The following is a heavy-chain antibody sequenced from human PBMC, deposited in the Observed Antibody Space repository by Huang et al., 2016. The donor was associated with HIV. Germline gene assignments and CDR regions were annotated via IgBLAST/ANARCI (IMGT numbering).Heavy chain of an antibody. J-gene: IGHJ4*02. CDR1: GYSFSSYW. D-gene: IGHD6-6*01. CDR2: IFPDDSDT. V-gene: IGHV5-51*01. Sequence: VQLVQSGAEVKKPGESLKISCKGSGYSFSSYWIAWVGMMAGKGLEGLVIIFPDDSDTTYSPSFEGQVTISADKSIGTAYLQWSSLKASDTAMYYCARRFSSSSGYFDYWGQGSLVTVSS. CDR3: ARRFSSSSGYFDY.